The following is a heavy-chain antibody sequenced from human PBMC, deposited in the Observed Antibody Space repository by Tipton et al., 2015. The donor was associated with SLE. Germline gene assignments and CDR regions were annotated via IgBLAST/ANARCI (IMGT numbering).Heavy chain of an antibody. V-gene: IGHV4-30-4*01. CDR2: IYYSGST. CDR1: GGSISSGDCY. CDR3: ARDRYCTNGVCYPTGNDAFDI. D-gene: IGHD2-8*01. J-gene: IGHJ3*02. Sequence: TLSLTCTVSGGSISSGDCYWSWIRQPPGKGLEWIGYIYYSGSTYYNPSLKSRVTISVDTSKNQFSLKLSSVTAADTAVYYCARDRYCTNGVCYPTGNDAFDIWGQGAMVTVSS.